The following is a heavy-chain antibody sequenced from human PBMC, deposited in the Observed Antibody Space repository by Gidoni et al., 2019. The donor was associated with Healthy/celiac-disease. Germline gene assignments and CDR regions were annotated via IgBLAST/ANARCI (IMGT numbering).Heavy chain of an antibody. J-gene: IGHJ4*02. D-gene: IGHD5-18*01. CDR1: GVTFCSYS. CDR2: LSSSSSFI. CDR3: ARKYTAMDA. Sequence: EVQLVESGGGVGRPGGSRRLSCGASGVTFCSYSMNWVRQAPAKGLEWVSSLSSSSSFIYHADSVKGRFTISRHNAKTSLYLQMNSLRAEDTAVYYCARKYTAMDAWGQGTLVTVSS. V-gene: IGHV3-21*01.